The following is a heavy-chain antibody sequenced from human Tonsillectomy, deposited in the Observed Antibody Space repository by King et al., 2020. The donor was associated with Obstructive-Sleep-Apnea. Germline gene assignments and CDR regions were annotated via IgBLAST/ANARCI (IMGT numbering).Heavy chain of an antibody. Sequence: VQLVESGGGLVQPGGSLRLSCAASGFTFRSYWMHWVRQAPGEGLVWVSRIKSDGSYTNYEDSGKGRFTISRKNAKNTLYLQMNSLSAEDTAVYYWAREGITGHYDSSGKGAFDIWGQGTKVTVSS. CDR2: IKSDGSYT. CDR3: AREGITGHYDSSGKGAFDI. J-gene: IGHJ3*02. CDR1: GFTFRSYW. V-gene: IGHV3-74*01. D-gene: IGHD3-22*01.